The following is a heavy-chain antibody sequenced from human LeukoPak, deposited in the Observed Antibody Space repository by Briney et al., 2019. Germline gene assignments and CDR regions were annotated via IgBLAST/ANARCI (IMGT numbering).Heavy chain of an antibody. CDR1: GFTFSNYW. CDR3: TRTYYHDSIDYFDY. J-gene: IGHJ4*02. V-gene: IGHV3-74*01. D-gene: IGHD3-22*01. Sequence: PGGSLRLSCVASGFTFSNYWMHWVRQAPGKGLVWVSRIRTDGSSTIYADSVKGRFTISRDNAKNTLYLQMSSLRAEDTAVYYCTRTYYHDSIDYFDYWGQGTLVTVSS. CDR2: IRTDGSST.